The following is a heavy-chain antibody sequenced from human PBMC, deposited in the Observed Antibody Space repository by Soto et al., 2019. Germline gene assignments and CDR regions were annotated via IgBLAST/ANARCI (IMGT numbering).Heavy chain of an antibody. CDR3: ARILKLDN. CDR1: GFTFISYE. D-gene: IGHD3-3*01. V-gene: IGHV3-48*03. J-gene: IGHJ4*02. CDR2: IRGSGSNI. Sequence: PGGSLSLSCAASGFTFISYEMNWVRQAPGKGREWVSYIRGSGSNIYYADSGKGRFTISRDNAKNSLYLQMNSLRAEDTAVNYWARILKLDNWGQGTLVTVSS.